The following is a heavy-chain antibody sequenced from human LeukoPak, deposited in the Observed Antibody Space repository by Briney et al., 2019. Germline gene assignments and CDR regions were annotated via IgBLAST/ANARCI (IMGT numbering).Heavy chain of an antibody. D-gene: IGHD2-15*01. CDR1: GYTFTGYY. CDR3: ARVRPGWFYGMDV. Sequence: ASVKVSCKATGYTFTGYYMHWVRQAHGQGLEWMGWINPNSGGTNYAQKFQGRVTMTRDTSISTAYMELSRLRSDDTAVYYCARVRPGWFYGMDVWGQGTTVTVSS. J-gene: IGHJ6*02. CDR2: INPNSGGT. V-gene: IGHV1-2*02.